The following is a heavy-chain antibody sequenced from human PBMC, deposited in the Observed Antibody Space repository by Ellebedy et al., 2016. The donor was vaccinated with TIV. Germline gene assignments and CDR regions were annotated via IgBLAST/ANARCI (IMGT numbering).Heavy chain of an antibody. V-gene: IGHV3-73*01. CDR3: TRLHFDDTGPTLGS. CDR2: IRSRAKDYAT. Sequence: PGGSLRLSCVASGFSFRGSAMHRVRQASGKGLEWVGRIRSRAKDYATAYAASVKGRFTISRDDSENTAYLQMNSLRIEDTAVYFCTRLHFDDTGPTLGSWGPGTRVTVSS. D-gene: IGHD1-1*01. CDR1: GFSFRGSA. J-gene: IGHJ4*02.